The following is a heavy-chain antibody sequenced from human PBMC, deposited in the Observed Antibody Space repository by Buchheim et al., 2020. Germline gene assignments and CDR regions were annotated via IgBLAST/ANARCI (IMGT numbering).Heavy chain of an antibody. CDR2: ISSSSSTI. CDR3: ARLSIAVAGTNY. CDR1: GFTFSSYS. V-gene: IGHV3-48*01. D-gene: IGHD6-19*01. Sequence: EVQLVESGGGLVQPGGSLRLSCAASGFTFSSYSMNWVRQAPGKGLEWVSYISSSSSTIYYADSVKGRFTISRDNAKNSLYLPMNSLRAEDTAVYDCARLSIAVAGTNYWGQGTL. J-gene: IGHJ4*02.